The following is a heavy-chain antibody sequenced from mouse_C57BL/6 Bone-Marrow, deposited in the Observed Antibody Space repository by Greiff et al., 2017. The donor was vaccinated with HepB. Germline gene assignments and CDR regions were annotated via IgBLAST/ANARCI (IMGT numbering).Heavy chain of an antibody. V-gene: IGHV1-9*01. CDR1: GYTFTGYW. CDR2: ILPGSCST. Sequence: VQLQQSGAELMKPGASVKLSCKATGYTFTGYWIEWVKQRPGHGLEWIGEILPGSCSTNYNEKFKGKATFTADTSSNTAYMQLSSLTTEDSAIYYCARDADYDWYFDVWGTGTTVTVSS. D-gene: IGHD2-4*01. J-gene: IGHJ1*03. CDR3: ARDADYDWYFDV.